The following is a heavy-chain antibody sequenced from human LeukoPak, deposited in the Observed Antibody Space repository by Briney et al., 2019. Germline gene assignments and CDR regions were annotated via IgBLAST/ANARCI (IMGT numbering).Heavy chain of an antibody. Sequence: ASVKVSCKASGYTFTSYGIGWVRQAPGQGLEWMGWISAYNGNTNYAQKLQGRVTMTTDASTSTAYMELRSLRSDDTAVYYCARDTVYSSNLDYWGQGTLVTVSS. D-gene: IGHD6-13*01. CDR3: ARDTVYSSNLDY. CDR1: GYTFTSYG. V-gene: IGHV1-18*01. J-gene: IGHJ4*02. CDR2: ISAYNGNT.